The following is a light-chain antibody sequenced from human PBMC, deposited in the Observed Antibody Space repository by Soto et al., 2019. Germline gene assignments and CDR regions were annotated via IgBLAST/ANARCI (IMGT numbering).Light chain of an antibody. V-gene: IGKV1-8*01. J-gene: IGKJ2*01. Sequence: IRMTQSPSSLSASIGDRVTFTCRASHRLNTYLAWYQQKPGKAPKLLIYGASTLQSGVPSRFSGSGSGTDYTLLISSLQSEDFATYYCQQYFSYPYTFGQGTKLEIK. CDR2: GAS. CDR3: QQYFSYPYT. CDR1: HRLNTY.